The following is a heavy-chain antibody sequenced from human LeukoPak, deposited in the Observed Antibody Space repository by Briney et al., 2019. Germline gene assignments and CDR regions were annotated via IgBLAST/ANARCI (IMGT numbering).Heavy chain of an antibody. CDR2: ISHNGDRI. CDR1: GYSFSNYA. J-gene: IGHJ5*02. Sequence: AGGSLRLSCAASGYSFSNYAMTWVRQGPGKRLEWVSGISHNGDRIYYADSVKGRFTISRDNSKNTLYLQMNSLRPEDTALYYCTKDSVAAAGTAWFDPWGQGTLVTVSS. CDR3: TKDSVAAAGTAWFDP. D-gene: IGHD6-13*01. V-gene: IGHV3-23*01.